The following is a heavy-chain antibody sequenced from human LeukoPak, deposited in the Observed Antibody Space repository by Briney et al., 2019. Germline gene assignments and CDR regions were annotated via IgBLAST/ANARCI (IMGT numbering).Heavy chain of an antibody. CDR2: ISYDGSNK. J-gene: IGHJ4*02. Sequence: GGSLRLSCAASGFTFSSYAMHWVRQAPGKGLEWVAVISYDGSNKYYADSVKGRFTISRDNSKNTLYLQMNSLRAEDTAVYYCAKTPPYYYDSSGYSLDYWGQGTLVTVSS. CDR3: AKTPPYYYDSSGYSLDY. CDR1: GFTFSSYA. D-gene: IGHD3-22*01. V-gene: IGHV3-30-3*02.